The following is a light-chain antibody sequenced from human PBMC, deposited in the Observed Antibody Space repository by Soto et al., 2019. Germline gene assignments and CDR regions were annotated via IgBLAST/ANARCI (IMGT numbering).Light chain of an antibody. J-gene: IGKJ2*01. CDR3: QQYGSSPPFT. CDR2: GAS. V-gene: IGKV3-20*01. CDR1: QSVSSRY. Sequence: EIVLTQSPGTLSLSPGERATLSCRASQSVSSRYLAWYQQKPAQAPRLLIYGASNRATGIPDRFSGSGSGTDFTLTISRLEPEDFAVYFCQQYGSSPPFTFGQGTKVEIK.